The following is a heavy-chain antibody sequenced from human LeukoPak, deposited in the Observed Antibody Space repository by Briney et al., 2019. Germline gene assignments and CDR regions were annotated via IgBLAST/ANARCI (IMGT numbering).Heavy chain of an antibody. D-gene: IGHD3-9*01. CDR1: GFTFSSYG. V-gene: IGHV3-30*18. CDR3: AKATEDILTAN. Sequence: GGSLRLSCAASGFTFSSYGMHWVRQAPGKGLEWVAVISYDGSNKYYADSVKGRCTISRDNSNNTLYLQVNSLRTEDTAVYYCAKATEDILTANWGQGTLVTVSS. CDR2: ISYDGSNK. J-gene: IGHJ4*02.